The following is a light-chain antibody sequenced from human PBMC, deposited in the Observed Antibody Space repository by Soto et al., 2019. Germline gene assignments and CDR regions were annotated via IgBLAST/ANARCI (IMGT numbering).Light chain of an antibody. CDR2: DAS. V-gene: IGKV1-5*01. CDR3: QQCNRYPIN. Sequence: QMAQSSSTLSPPVRDIVTITCRASQSISSWLAWYQQKPGKAPKLLIYDASSLESGVPSRFSGSGSGTEFTLTISSLQPDDSATYYCQQCNRYPINFGKGTQLEIK. J-gene: IGKJ5*01. CDR1: QSISSW.